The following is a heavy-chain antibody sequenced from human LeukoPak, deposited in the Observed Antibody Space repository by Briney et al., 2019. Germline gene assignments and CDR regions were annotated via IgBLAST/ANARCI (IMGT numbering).Heavy chain of an antibody. CDR2: INHSGST. V-gene: IGHV4-34*01. CDR3: ARFRTIFGVVRFDY. Sequence: SETLSLTCAVYGGSFSGYYWSWIRQPPGKGLEWIGEINHSGSTNYNPSLKSRVTISVGTSKNQFSLKLSSVTAADTAVYYCARFRTIFGVVRFDYWGQGTLVTVSS. J-gene: IGHJ4*02. CDR1: GGSFSGYY. D-gene: IGHD3-3*01.